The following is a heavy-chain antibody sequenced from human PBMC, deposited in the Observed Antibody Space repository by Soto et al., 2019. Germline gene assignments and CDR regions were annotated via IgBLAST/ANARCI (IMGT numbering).Heavy chain of an antibody. V-gene: IGHV3-30*18. CDR3: AKSAYNWNDGFFDF. CDR2: ISYDGNNK. J-gene: IGHJ4*02. D-gene: IGHD1-1*01. CDR1: GFTFSTYG. Sequence: QVQLVESGGGVVQPGRSLRLSCAASGFTFSTYGMHWVRQAPGKGLEWVAVISYDGNNKYYADSGKGRFTISRDNSKNTLYLQMNSLRAEDTAVYYCAKSAYNWNDGFFDFWGQGTLVTVSS.